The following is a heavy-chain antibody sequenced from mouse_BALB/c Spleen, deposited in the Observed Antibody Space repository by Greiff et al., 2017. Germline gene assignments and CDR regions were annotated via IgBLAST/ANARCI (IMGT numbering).Heavy chain of an antibody. J-gene: IGHJ2*01. Sequence: VQLKESGAELVKPGASVKLSCTASGFNIKDTYMHWVKQRPEQGLEWIGRIDPANGNTKYDPKFQGKATITADTSSNTAYLQLSSLTSEDTAVYYCARSYDGYYAFDYWGQGTTLTVSS. CDR1: GFNIKDTY. D-gene: IGHD2-3*01. V-gene: IGHV14-3*02. CDR3: ARSYDGYYAFDY. CDR2: IDPANGNT.